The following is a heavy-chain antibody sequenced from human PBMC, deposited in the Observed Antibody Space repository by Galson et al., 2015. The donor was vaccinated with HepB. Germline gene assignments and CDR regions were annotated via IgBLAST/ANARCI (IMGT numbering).Heavy chain of an antibody. D-gene: IGHD1-7*01. CDR1: GFIFSSYS. CDR3: ARITGTTLGDFDY. J-gene: IGHJ4*02. Sequence: SLRLSCAASGFIFSSYSMNWVRQAPGKGLEWVSYISRSSKTIYYADSVKGRFTISRDNAKNSLYLQMSSLRDEDTAVYYCARITGTTLGDFDYWGQGTLVTVSS. V-gene: IGHV3-48*02. CDR2: ISRSSKTI.